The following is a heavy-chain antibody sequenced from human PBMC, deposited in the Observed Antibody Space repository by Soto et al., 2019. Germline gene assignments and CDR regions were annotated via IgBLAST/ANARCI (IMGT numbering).Heavy chain of an antibody. CDR3: ARDRCYDAHDYYYNAMDV. J-gene: IGHJ6*02. Sequence: EVQLVESGGGLVKPGGSLRLSCVASGFTFRTYTMNWVRQAPGKGLEWVSGIRGFSPYTFYAESVKGRFTISRDNAKNSLYLQMNSVGVEDTAVYYCARDRCYDAHDYYYNAMDVWGQGTTVTVSS. D-gene: IGHD3-3*01. V-gene: IGHV3-21*01. CDR2: IRGFSPYT. CDR1: GFTFRTYT.